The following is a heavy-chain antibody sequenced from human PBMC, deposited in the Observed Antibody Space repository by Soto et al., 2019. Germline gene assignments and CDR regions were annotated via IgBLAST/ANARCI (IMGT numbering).Heavy chain of an antibody. J-gene: IGHJ6*02. CDR2: IYPGDSDT. V-gene: IGHV5-51*01. CDR3: ARQGIGITGTTVGYYYGMDV. D-gene: IGHD1-20*01. Sequence: GESLKISCKVSGYSFTSYWIGWVRQMPGKGLEWMGIIYPGDSDTRYSPSFQGQVTISADKSISTAYLQWSSLKASDTAMYYCARQGIGITGTTVGYYYGMDVWGQGTTVTVSS. CDR1: GYSFTSYW.